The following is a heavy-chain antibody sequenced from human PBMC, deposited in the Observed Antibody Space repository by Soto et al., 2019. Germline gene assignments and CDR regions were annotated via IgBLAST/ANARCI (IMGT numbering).Heavy chain of an antibody. D-gene: IGHD1-26*01. J-gene: IGHJ3*02. Sequence: APGKGLEWVSAISGSGGSTYYADSVKGRFTISRDNSKNTLYLQMNSLRAEDTAVYYCAKEVPIDRSDFDIWGQGTMVTVSS. CDR3: AKEVPIDRSDFDI. V-gene: IGHV3-23*01. CDR2: ISGSGGST.